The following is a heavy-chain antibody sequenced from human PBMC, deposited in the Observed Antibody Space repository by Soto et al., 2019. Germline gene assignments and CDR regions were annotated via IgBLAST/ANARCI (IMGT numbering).Heavy chain of an antibody. CDR3: TRDASRDSSARGWFDP. CDR2: ISNNSAYI. V-gene: IGHV3-21*01. D-gene: IGHD6-13*01. CDR1: GFTFRSFT. J-gene: IGHJ5*02. Sequence: GGSLRLSCAASGFTFRSFTMNWVRQAPGKGLEWVSTISNNSAYIYYTDALRGRFTISRDNAKNSLHLQMNSLRAEDTAVYYCTRDASRDSSARGWFDPWGPGTLVTVSS.